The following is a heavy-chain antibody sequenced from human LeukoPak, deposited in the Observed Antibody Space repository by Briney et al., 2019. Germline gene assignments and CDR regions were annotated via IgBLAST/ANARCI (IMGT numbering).Heavy chain of an antibody. D-gene: IGHD3-10*01. CDR2: IIPILGIA. J-gene: IGHJ5*02. CDR3: ARPYGSGSYYLDH. CDR1: GGTFSSYA. V-gene: IGHV1-69*04. Sequence: SVKVSCEASGGTFSSYAISWVQQAPGQGLEWMGRIIPILGIANYAQKFQGRVTITADKSTSTAYMELSSLRSEDTAVYYCARPYGSGSYYLDHWGQGTLVTVSS.